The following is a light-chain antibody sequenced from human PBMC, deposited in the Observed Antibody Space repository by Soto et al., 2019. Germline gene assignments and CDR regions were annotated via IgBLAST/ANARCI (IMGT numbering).Light chain of an antibody. CDR3: QQSYSTPRT. CDR1: QSISSY. Sequence: GDRVTITCRASQSISSYLNWYQQKPGKAPKLLIYAASSLQSGVPSRFSGSGSGTDFTLTISSLQPEDFATYYCQQSYSTPRTFXQGTKVDIK. J-gene: IGKJ1*01. V-gene: IGKV1-39*01. CDR2: AAS.